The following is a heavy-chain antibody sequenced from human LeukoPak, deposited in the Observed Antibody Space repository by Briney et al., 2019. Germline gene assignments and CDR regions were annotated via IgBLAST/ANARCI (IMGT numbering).Heavy chain of an antibody. CDR2: IIPIFGTA. Sequence: SVKVSCKASGGTFSSYAIGWVRQAPGQGLEWMGGIIPIFGTAQYAQKFQGRVTIIADASTSTAYMEMGSRRSEYTAVYYCARFDYESSGYEPRDYWRQGTLVTVSS. J-gene: IGHJ4*02. CDR1: GGTFSSYA. CDR3: ARFDYESSGYEPRDY. V-gene: IGHV1-69*13. D-gene: IGHD3-22*01.